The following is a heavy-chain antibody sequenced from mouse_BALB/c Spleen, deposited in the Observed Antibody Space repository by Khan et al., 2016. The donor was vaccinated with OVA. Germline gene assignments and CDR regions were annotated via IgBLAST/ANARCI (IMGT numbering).Heavy chain of an antibody. V-gene: IGHV1S137*01. D-gene: IGHD2-3*01. J-gene: IGHJ2*01. CDR1: GYTFTDYA. Sequence: QVQLQQSGPELVRPGVSVKISCKGSGYTFTDYAMYWVKQSHAKSLEWIGLISTYSGNTNYNQKFRGKATMTVDKSSSTAYMELARLTSEDSAIYYDARPAYDGYYDYWGQGTTLTVSS. CDR2: ISTYSGNT. CDR3: ARPAYDGYYDY.